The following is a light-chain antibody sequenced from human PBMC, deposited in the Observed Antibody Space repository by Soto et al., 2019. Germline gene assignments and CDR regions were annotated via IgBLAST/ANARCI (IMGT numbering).Light chain of an antibody. CDR3: HQYNNWPLFT. J-gene: IGKJ3*01. CDR2: GAS. Sequence: ETVMTQSPATLSVSPGERATLSCRASLSVGSNLAWYQQRPGQAPRLLIYGASTRATGIPVRFSGRGSGTDSPLPISILQSEYFRFYYCHQYNNWPLFTFGPGTRVHMK. CDR1: LSVGSN. V-gene: IGKV3-15*01.